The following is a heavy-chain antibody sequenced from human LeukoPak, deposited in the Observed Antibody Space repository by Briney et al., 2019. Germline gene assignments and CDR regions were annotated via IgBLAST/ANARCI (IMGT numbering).Heavy chain of an antibody. J-gene: IGHJ3*02. CDR3: AKVNSWNYGSAFDI. CDR1: GFTFSNCA. V-gene: IGHV3-23*01. D-gene: IGHD1-7*01. Sequence: GGSLRLSCAVSGFTFSNCAMSWVRQAPGKGLEWVSVISDSGRNTYYTDSVKGRFTISRDNSKNTLYLQMNSLRAEDTAVYYCAKVNSWNYGSAFDIWGQGTMVTVSS. CDR2: ISDSGRNT.